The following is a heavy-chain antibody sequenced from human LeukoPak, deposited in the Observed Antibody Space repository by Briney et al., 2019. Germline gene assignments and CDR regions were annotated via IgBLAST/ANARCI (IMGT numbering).Heavy chain of an antibody. CDR3: ARVNTYYYGSGAIDY. CDR1: GFTFSSYW. D-gene: IGHD3-10*01. V-gene: IGHV3-7*04. CDR2: IKQDGSEK. J-gene: IGHJ4*02. Sequence: PGGSLRLSCADSGFTFSSYWMSWVRQAPGKGLVWVANIKQDGSEKYYVDSVKGRFTISRDNAKNSLYLQMNSLRAEDTAVYYCARVNTYYYGSGAIDYWGQGTLVTVSS.